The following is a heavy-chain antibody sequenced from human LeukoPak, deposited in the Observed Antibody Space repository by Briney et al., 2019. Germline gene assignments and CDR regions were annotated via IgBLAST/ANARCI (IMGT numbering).Heavy chain of an antibody. J-gene: IGHJ4*02. V-gene: IGHV3-11*04. CDR1: GFTFSDYY. CDR2: ISSSGSTI. CDR3: ASTWNYLYFDY. Sequence: GGSLRLSCAASGFTFSDYYMSWIRQAPGKGLEWVSYISSSGSTIYYADSVKGRFTISRDNAKNSLYLQMNSLRAEDTAVYYCASTWNYLYFDYWGQGTLVTVSS. D-gene: IGHD1-7*01.